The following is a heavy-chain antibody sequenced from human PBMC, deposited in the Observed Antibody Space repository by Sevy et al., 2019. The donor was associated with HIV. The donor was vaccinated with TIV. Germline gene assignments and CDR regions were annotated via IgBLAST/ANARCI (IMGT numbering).Heavy chain of an antibody. V-gene: IGHV3-7*04. Sequence: GGSLRLSCAASGFTFSSYWMSWVRQAPGKGLEWVANIKQDGSEKYYVDSVKGRFTISRDNAKNSLYLQMNSLRAEDTVVYYCARGYSNLRGYSYGTYYFDYWGQRTLVTVSS. CDR3: ARGYSNLRGYSYGTYYFDY. CDR1: GFTFSSYW. J-gene: IGHJ4*02. CDR2: IKQDGSEK. D-gene: IGHD5-18*01.